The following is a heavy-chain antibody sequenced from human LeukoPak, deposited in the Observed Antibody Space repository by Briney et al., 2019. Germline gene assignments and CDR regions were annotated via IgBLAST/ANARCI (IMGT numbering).Heavy chain of an antibody. CDR1: GFTFNSYA. D-gene: IGHD1-26*01. Sequence: GGSLRLSCIPSGFTFNSYAMFWVRQAPGKGLEWVSLIWYDGSNRYYADSVKGRFTVSRDNSKNTLFLQMNSLRAEDTAVYYCARARGWEPNYYYYYMDVWGRGTTVTVSS. J-gene: IGHJ6*03. CDR2: IWYDGSNR. V-gene: IGHV3-33*07. CDR3: ARARGWEPNYYYYYMDV.